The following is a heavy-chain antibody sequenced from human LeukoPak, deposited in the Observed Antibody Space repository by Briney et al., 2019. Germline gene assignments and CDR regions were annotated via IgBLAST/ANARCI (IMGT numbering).Heavy chain of an antibody. CDR3: AKAVEGEYWIPDY. CDR1: GFTFSSYN. D-gene: IGHD2/OR15-2a*01. Sequence: GGSLRLSCAASGFTFSSYNMNWVRQAPGKGLEWVSSISSSSNYIYYADSLKGRFTISRDNSKNSLYLQMNSLRTEDTALYYCAKAVEGEYWIPDYWGQGTLVTVSS. J-gene: IGHJ4*02. CDR2: ISSSSNYI. V-gene: IGHV3-21*04.